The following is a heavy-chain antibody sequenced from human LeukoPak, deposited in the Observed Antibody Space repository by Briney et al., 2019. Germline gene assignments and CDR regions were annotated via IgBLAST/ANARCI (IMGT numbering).Heavy chain of an antibody. CDR1: GYTFTGYY. J-gene: IGHJ4*02. V-gene: IGHV1-2*06. CDR3: ARAPIAVAGAPFDY. D-gene: IGHD6-19*01. CDR2: INPDSGGT. Sequence: ASVKVSCKASGYTFTGYYMHWVRQAPGQGLEWMGRINPDSGGTNYAQKFQGRVTMTRDTSISTAYMELSRLRSDDTAVYYCARAPIAVAGAPFDYWGQGTLVTVSS.